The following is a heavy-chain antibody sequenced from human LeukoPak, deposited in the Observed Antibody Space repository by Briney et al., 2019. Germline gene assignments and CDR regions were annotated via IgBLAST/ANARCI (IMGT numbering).Heavy chain of an antibody. V-gene: IGHV4-39*07. CDR3: TRGAGWLIDY. CDR1: GGSISSSSYY. Sequence: SETLSLTCTVSGGSISSSSYYWGWIRQPPGKGLEWIGSIYYSGSTYYNPSLKSRVTISVDTSKNQFSLKLSSVTTADTAVYYCTRGAGWLIDYWGQGILVTVSS. D-gene: IGHD3-16*01. CDR2: IYYSGST. J-gene: IGHJ4*02.